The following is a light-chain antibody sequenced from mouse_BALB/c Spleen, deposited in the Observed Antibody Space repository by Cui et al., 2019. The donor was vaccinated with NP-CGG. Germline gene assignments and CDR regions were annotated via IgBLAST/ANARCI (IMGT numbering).Light chain of an antibody. V-gene: IGLV1*01. CDR2: GTN. CDR1: TGPVTTSNY. Sequence: QAVVTQVSALTTSPGERVTLTCRSSTGPVTTSNYANWVQEKPDHLFTGLIGGTNNRTPGVPARFSGSLIGDKAALTITGAQTEDEAIYFCALWYSNHWVFGGGTKLTVL. CDR3: ALWYSNHWV. J-gene: IGLJ1*01.